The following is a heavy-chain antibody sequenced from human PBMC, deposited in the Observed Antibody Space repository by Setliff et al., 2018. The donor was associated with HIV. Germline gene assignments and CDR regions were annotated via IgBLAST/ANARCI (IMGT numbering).Heavy chain of an antibody. J-gene: IGHJ4*02. CDR3: ARETQTGTGSYLN. V-gene: IGHV1-46*01. D-gene: IGHD3-10*01. Sequence: GASVKVSCKTSGYTFTNYYVNWVRQAPGQGLEGMGIINCENGDTTYAQNFKDRVTVTRDTSTSTVYMDLSSLRPEDTAVYYCARETQTGTGSYLNWGQGTLVTVSS. CDR2: INCENGDT. CDR1: GYTFTNYY.